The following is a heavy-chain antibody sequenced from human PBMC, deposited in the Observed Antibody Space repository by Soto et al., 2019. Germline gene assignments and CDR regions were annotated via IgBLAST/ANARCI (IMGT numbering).Heavy chain of an antibody. CDR1: GFSLSSTRMA. Sequence: QITLKESGPTLVTPPQTLTMTCTLSGFSLSSTRMAVGWIRQPPGKALEWLALIYWDDDKRYSPFLKSRLTITKDTSKNHVVLTMSSMDPVDTARYYCAHIVVAGLGYYFDYWGQGTLVTVAS. V-gene: IGHV2-5*02. CDR3: AHIVVAGLGYYFDY. J-gene: IGHJ4*02. D-gene: IGHD6-19*01. CDR2: IYWDDDK.